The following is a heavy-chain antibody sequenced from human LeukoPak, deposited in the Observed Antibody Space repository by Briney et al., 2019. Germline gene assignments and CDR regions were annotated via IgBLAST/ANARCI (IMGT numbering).Heavy chain of an antibody. V-gene: IGHV4-59*12. CDR3: ARDVFLRYFDWLLRDGTDY. Sequence: PSETLSLTCTVSGGSISNYYWSWIRQPPGKGLEWIGYIYYSGSTNYNPSLKSRVTISVDTSKNQFSLKLSSVTAADTAVYYCARDVFLRYFDWLLRDGTDYWGQGTLVTVSS. CDR1: GGSISNYY. J-gene: IGHJ4*02. CDR2: IYYSGST. D-gene: IGHD3-9*01.